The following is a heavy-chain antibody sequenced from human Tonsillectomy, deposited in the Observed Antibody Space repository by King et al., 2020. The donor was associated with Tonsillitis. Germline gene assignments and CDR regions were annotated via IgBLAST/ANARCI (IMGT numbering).Heavy chain of an antibody. V-gene: IGHV3-21*01. CDR2: ISGSRNYI. CDR1: GFTFSTYS. CDR3: ARAHYYDSSGYYLFDY. Sequence: VQLVESGGGLVKPGGSLRLSCAASGFTFSTYSMNWVRQAPGKGLEWVSSISGSRNYIYYADSVKGRFTISRDNAKNSLYLQMNSLRAEDTAVYYCARAHYYDSSGYYLFDYWGQGTLVTVSS. D-gene: IGHD3-22*01. J-gene: IGHJ4*02.